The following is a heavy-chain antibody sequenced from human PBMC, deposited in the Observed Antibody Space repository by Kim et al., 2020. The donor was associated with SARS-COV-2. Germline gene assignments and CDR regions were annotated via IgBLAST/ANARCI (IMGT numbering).Heavy chain of an antibody. D-gene: IGHD1-20*01. CDR2: ISAYNGNT. J-gene: IGHJ6*02. CDR1: GYTFTSYG. V-gene: IGHV1-18*01. Sequence: ASVKVSCKASGYTFTSYGISWVRQAPGQGLEWMGWISAYNGNTNYAQKLQGRVTMTTDTSTSTAYMELRSLRSDDTAVYYCARIPGITGLFYYGMDVWGQGTTVTVSS. CDR3: ARIPGITGLFYYGMDV.